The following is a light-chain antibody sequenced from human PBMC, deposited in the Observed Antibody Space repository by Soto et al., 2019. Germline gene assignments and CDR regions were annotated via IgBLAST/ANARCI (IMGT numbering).Light chain of an antibody. CDR3: QQYHGYST. J-gene: IGKJ2*01. CDR1: QNINYW. V-gene: IGKV1-5*01. CDR2: DAS. Sequence: DIQMTQSPSPLSASVGDRVTITCRASQNINYWLAWYQHKPGKAPKLLIYDASSLESGVPSRFSGSGFGTEFTLTISSLQPEDFATYYCQQYHGYSTFDQGTKLEIK.